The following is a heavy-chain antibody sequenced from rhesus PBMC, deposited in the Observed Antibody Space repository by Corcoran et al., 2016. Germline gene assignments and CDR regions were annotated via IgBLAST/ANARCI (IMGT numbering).Heavy chain of an antibody. Sequence: EVQLVQSGAAVQRPGESLKISCKTSGYSFTSYSIAWVCKIPGKGLEWMGAIEPSDSETRYIPSYQGQGTISADKSSSTTYRQWSSLKASDSATYYCARTTVATRSSDYWGQGVLVTVSS. V-gene: IGHV5-2*01. CDR2: IEPSDSET. D-gene: IGHD4-29*01. CDR1: GYSFTSYS. CDR3: ARTTVATRSSDY. J-gene: IGHJ4*01.